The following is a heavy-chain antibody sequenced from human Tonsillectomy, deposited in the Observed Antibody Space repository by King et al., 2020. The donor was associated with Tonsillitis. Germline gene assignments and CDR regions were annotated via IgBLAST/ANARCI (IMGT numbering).Heavy chain of an antibody. D-gene: IGHD6-13*01. CDR3: ARESPAGTIFDS. CDR2: ISVYNGDT. Sequence: QLVQSGAEVKKPGASVKVSCKASGYTFISYGISWVRQAPGQGLEWMGWISVYNGDTVYAESFQGRVTMTTDTSTTTAYMELRGLRFDDTAVYYCARESPAGTIFDSWGQGTLVTVSS. CDR1: GYTFISYG. V-gene: IGHV1-18*01. J-gene: IGHJ4*02.